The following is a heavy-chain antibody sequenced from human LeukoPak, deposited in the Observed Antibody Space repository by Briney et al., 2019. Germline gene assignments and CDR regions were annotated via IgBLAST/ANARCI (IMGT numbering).Heavy chain of an antibody. CDR3: ARGEPAFSSGWYTYYFDY. D-gene: IGHD6-19*01. CDR1: GGSISGYY. J-gene: IGHJ4*02. CDR2: VYYSGST. Sequence: SETLSLTCTVSGGSISGYYWSWIRQPPGKGLEWIGHVYYSGSTNYNPSLKSRVTISVDPTENQFSLKLSSVTAADTAVYYCARGEPAFSSGWYTYYFDYWGQGTLVTVSS. V-gene: IGHV4-59*01.